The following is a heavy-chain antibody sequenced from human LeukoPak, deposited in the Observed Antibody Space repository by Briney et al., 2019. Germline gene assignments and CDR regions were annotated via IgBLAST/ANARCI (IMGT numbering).Heavy chain of an antibody. CDR1: GYTFTSYD. V-gene: IGHV1-8*01. D-gene: IGHD6-13*01. CDR3: ARVGGIAAAGTPAPFDY. CDR2: MNPNSGNT. Sequence: ASVKVSCKASGYTFTSYDINWVRQATGQGLEWMGWMNPNSGNTGYAQKFQGRVTMTRNTSISTAYMELSSLRSEDTAVYYCARVGGIAAAGTPAPFDYWGQGTLVTVSS. J-gene: IGHJ4*02.